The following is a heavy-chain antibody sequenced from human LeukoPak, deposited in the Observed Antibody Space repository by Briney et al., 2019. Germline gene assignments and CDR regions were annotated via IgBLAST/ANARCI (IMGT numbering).Heavy chain of an antibody. CDR2: IYYSGST. D-gene: IGHD4-23*01. CDR1: GGSISSSSYY. V-gene: IGHV4-39*07. Sequence: SETLSLTCTVSGGSISSSSYYWGWIRQPPGKGLEWIGSIYYSGSTYYNPSLKSRVTISVDTSKNQFSLKLSSVTAADTAVYYCARVPDYGGNSGDDYWGQGTLVTVSS. CDR3: ARVPDYGGNSGDDY. J-gene: IGHJ4*02.